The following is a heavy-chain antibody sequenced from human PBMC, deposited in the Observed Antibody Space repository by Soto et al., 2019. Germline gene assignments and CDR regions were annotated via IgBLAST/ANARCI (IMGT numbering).Heavy chain of an antibody. D-gene: IGHD3-10*01. V-gene: IGHV1-69*02. CDR2: IIPIAAIA. Sequence: QVQLVKSGAEVKKPGSSVKVSCKASGGTFSRYTINWVRQAPGQGLEWMGRIIPIAAIANYTQKFQGRVTITVDKSSTTAYMELSSLRSDDPAVYYCTRGSTIVRGAPSWFDPWGQGTLVTVSS. J-gene: IGHJ5*02. CDR1: GGTFSRYT. CDR3: TRGSTIVRGAPSWFDP.